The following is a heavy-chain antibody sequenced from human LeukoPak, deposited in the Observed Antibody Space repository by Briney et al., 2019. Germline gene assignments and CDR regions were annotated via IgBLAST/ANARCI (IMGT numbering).Heavy chain of an antibody. Sequence: ASVKVSCKASGGTFSSYAISWLRQAPRQGLEWMGGIIPIFGTANYAQKFQGRVTITADESTSTAYMELSSLRSEDTAVYYCARVPIVVAPAANASYYYYMDVWGKGTTVTVSS. J-gene: IGHJ6*03. CDR2: IIPIFGTA. CDR1: GGTFSSYA. CDR3: ARVPIVVAPAANASYYYYMDV. V-gene: IGHV1-69*13. D-gene: IGHD2-2*01.